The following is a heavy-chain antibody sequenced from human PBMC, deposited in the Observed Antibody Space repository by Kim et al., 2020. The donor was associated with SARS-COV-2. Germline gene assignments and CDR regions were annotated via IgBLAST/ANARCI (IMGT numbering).Heavy chain of an antibody. Sequence: GGSLRLSCAASGFTFGDYAMHWVRQAPGKGLEWVSGISWNSGSIGYADSVKGRFTISRDNAKNSLYLQMNSLRAEDTALYYCAKDMDEQQLVIRGFDYWGQGTLGTVSS. CDR3: AKDMDEQQLVIRGFDY. D-gene: IGHD6-13*01. J-gene: IGHJ4*02. V-gene: IGHV3-9*01. CDR2: ISWNSGSI. CDR1: GFTFGDYA.